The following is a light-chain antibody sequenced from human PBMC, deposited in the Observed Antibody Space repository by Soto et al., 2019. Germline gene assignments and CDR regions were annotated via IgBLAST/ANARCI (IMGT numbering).Light chain of an antibody. CDR3: QSYDSSLSGDV. J-gene: IGLJ1*01. CDR1: SSDIGAGYA. V-gene: IGLV1-40*01. Sequence: QSVLTQPPSVSGAPGQRVTISCTGSSSDIGAGYAVHWYQQLPGTAPKLLIYGNSNRPSGVPDRFSGSKSGTSASLAITGLQAEDEADYYCQSYDSSLSGDVFGTGTKLTVL. CDR2: GNS.